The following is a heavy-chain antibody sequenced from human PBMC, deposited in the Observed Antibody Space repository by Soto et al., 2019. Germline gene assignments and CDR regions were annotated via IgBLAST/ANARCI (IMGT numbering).Heavy chain of an antibody. CDR3: VRLLRYFDWLSLPIDY. V-gene: IGHV3-23*01. J-gene: IGHJ4*02. CDR2: ISGSGGST. D-gene: IGHD3-9*01. CDR1: GFTFSSYA. Sequence: GGSLRLSCAASGFTFSSYAMSWVRQAPGKGLEWVSAISGSGGSTYYADSVKGRFTISRDNSKNTLYLQMNSLRAEDTAVYYCVRLLRYFDWLSLPIDYWGQGTLVTVSS.